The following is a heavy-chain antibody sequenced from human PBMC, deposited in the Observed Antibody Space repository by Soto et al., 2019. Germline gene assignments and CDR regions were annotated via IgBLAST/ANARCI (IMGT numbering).Heavy chain of an antibody. CDR2: IGSGPDDS. V-gene: IGHV3-23*01. CDR3: AKDRMNHNGVWDPFDV. J-gene: IGHJ3*01. D-gene: IGHD2-8*01. Sequence: EVKLLESGGDLVQPGGSLRLYCAASGFTFSTYAMSWVRQAPGKGLEWVSSIGSGPDDSDSADSVKGRFIISRDNSKNIVSLQMESLRAEDTAIYYCAKDRMNHNGVWDPFDVWGQGTVVTVSS. CDR1: GFTFSTYA.